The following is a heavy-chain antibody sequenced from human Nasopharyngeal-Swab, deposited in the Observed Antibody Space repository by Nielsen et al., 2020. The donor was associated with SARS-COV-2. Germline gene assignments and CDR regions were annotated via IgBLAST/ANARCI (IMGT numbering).Heavy chain of an antibody. V-gene: IGHV3-74*01. Sequence: GGSLRLSCAASGFTFSSYWMHWVRQAPGKGLVWVSRINSDGSSTSYAASVKGRFTISRDNAKNTLYLQMNSLRAEDTAVYYCARDGGAVAGRSLDYWGQGTLVTVSS. D-gene: IGHD6-19*01. CDR3: ARDGGAVAGRSLDY. CDR2: INSDGSST. J-gene: IGHJ4*02. CDR1: GFTFSSYW.